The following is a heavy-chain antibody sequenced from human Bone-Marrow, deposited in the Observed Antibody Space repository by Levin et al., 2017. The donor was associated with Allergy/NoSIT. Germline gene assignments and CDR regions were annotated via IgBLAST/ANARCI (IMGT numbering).Heavy chain of an antibody. CDR1: GYSLTDLS. Sequence: ASVKVSCKVSGYSLTDLSMHWVRQAPGKGLEWLAGSDLEDFETIYAEKFEGRVTVTEDTSTDTAYMELSSLRSGDTAVYYCATGPYDKGLDVWGQGTTVIVSS. D-gene: IGHD3-22*01. J-gene: IGHJ6*02. CDR2: SDLEDFET. V-gene: IGHV1-24*01. CDR3: ATGPYDKGLDV.